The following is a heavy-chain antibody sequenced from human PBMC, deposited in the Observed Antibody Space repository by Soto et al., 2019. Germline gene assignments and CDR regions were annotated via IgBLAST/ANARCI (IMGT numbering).Heavy chain of an antibody. CDR1: GFTFSNAW. D-gene: IGHD6-19*01. V-gene: IGHV3-15*01. Sequence: GSLRHSCAASGFTFSNAWMSWVLQAPGKGLEWVGRIKSKTDGGTTDYAAPVKGRFTISRGDSKNTLYLQMNSLKTEDTAVYYCTTLTLSSADYYWGQGTLVTVSS. J-gene: IGHJ4*02. CDR2: IKSKTDGGTT. CDR3: TTLTLSSADYY.